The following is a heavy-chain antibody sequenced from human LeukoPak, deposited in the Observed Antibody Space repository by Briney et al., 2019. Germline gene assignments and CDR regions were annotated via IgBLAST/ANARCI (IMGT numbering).Heavy chain of an antibody. J-gene: IGHJ4*02. CDR3: ARDRSELPNHFDY. Sequence: ASVKVSCKASGYTFTGYYMHWVRQAPGQGLEWMGWINPNSGGTNYAQKFQGRVTMTRDTSISTAYMELSRLRSDDTAVYYCARDRSELPNHFDYWGQGTLVTVSS. D-gene: IGHD1-26*01. CDR2: INPNSGGT. CDR1: GYTFTGYY. V-gene: IGHV1-2*02.